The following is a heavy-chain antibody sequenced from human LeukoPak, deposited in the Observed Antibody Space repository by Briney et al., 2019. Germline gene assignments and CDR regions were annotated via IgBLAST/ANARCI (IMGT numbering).Heavy chain of an antibody. V-gene: IGHV3-23*01. J-gene: IGHJ3*02. CDR2: ISGSGAST. Sequence: HAGGSLRLSCAASGFTFSSYAMSWVRQAPGKGLEWVSAISGSGASTHYADSVKGRFTISRDNSKNTLYLQMNSLRAEDTAVYYCAKPRDYLDAFDIWGQGTMVTVSS. CDR3: AKPRDYLDAFDI. CDR1: GFTFSSYA. D-gene: IGHD4-11*01.